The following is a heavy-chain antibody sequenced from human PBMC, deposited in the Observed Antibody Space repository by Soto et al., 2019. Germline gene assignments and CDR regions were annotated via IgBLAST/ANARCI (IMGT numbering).Heavy chain of an antibody. CDR1: GFTFSSYW. V-gene: IGHV3-74*01. CDR2: INSDGSST. Sequence: PGGSLRLSCAASGFTFSSYWMHWVRQAPGKGLVWVSRINSDGSSTSYADSVKGRFTISRDNAKNTLYLQMNSLRAEDTAVYYCARVCGGSCHKLNWFDPWGQGTLVTVSS. D-gene: IGHD2-15*01. J-gene: IGHJ5*02. CDR3: ARVCGGSCHKLNWFDP.